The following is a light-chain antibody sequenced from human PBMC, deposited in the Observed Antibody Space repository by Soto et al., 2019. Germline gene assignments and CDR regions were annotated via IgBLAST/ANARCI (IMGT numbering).Light chain of an antibody. Sequence: QSVLTQPPSVSGAPGQRVTISCTGSSSNIGAGYDVHWYQQLPGTAPKLLISDNNNRPSGVPDRFSGSKSGTSASLAITGLQAEDAADYYCQSYDRSLSASTVFGTGPKVTVL. CDR3: QSYDRSLSASTV. CDR1: SSNIGAGYD. CDR2: DNN. J-gene: IGLJ1*01. V-gene: IGLV1-40*01.